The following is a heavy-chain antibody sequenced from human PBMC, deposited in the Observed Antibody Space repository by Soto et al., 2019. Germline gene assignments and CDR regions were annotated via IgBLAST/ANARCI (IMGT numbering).Heavy chain of an antibody. CDR3: ARGALRSSSNCFGSGAFDI. J-gene: IGHJ3*02. CDR1: GFTFNKYY. V-gene: IGHV3-21*01. D-gene: IGHD2-2*01. Sequence: EVQLVESGGGLVKPGGSLRLSCAASGFTFNKYYMNWVRQAPGKGLEWVSSLSSSGTYIYYADSVKGRFTISRDNAKNSLYLQVNSLRAEDTAVYYCARGALRSSSNCFGSGAFDIWGQGTMVTVSS. CDR2: LSSSGTYI.